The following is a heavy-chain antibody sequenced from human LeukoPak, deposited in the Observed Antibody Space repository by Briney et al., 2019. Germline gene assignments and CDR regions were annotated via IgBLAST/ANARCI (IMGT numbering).Heavy chain of an antibody. D-gene: IGHD5-18*01. CDR2: ISSSSSTI. CDR3: ATPYTAMVVGPFHFDY. J-gene: IGHJ4*02. V-gene: IGHV3-48*02. Sequence: GGSLRLSCAASGFTFSSYSMIWLRQAPGKGLEWVSYISSSSSTIYYADSVKGRFTISRDNAKNSLYLHMNSLRDEDTAVYYCATPYTAMVVGPFHFDYWGQGTLVTVSS. CDR1: GFTFSSYS.